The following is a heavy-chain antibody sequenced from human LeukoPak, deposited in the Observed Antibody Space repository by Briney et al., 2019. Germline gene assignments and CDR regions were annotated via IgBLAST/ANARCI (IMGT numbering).Heavy chain of an antibody. V-gene: IGHV3-7*01. D-gene: IGHD3-10*01. J-gene: IGHJ4*02. Sequence: PGGSLGLSCAASGFTCGNHWMSWLRQARGKGLEWVANINEDGSEKYYVDSVKGRFTISRDNAKNSLYLQMNSLRAEDTAVYYCGRAYGAGSCDYWGQGTLVTVSS. CDR2: INEDGSEK. CDR3: GRAYGAGSCDY. CDR1: GFTCGNHW.